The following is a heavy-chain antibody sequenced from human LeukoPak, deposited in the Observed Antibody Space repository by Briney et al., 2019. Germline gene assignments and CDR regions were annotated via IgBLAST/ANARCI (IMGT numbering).Heavy chain of an antibody. Sequence: PSETLSLTCAVYGGSFSGYYWSWIRQPPGKGLEWIGEINHSGSTNYNPSLKSRVTISVDTSKNQFSLKLSSVTAADTAVYYCARATGYYDSSGYYNTPEGGWFDPWGQGTLVTVSS. CDR1: GGSFSGYY. D-gene: IGHD3-22*01. CDR2: INHSGST. V-gene: IGHV4-34*01. J-gene: IGHJ5*02. CDR3: ARATGYYDSSGYYNTPEGGWFDP.